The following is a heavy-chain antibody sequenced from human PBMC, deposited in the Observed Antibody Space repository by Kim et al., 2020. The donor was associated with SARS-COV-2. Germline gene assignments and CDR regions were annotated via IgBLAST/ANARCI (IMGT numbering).Heavy chain of an antibody. V-gene: IGHV1-69*01. J-gene: IGHJ4*02. D-gene: IGHD2-8*02. Sequence: QGRVTITADESTSTAYMELSSLRSEDTAVYYCARDPDYGYCTGGVCYFDYWGQGTLVTVSS. CDR3: ARDPDYGYCTGGVCYFDY.